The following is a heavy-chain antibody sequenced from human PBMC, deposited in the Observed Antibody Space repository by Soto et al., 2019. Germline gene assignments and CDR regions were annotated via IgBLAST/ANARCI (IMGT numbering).Heavy chain of an antibody. CDR1: GGSVSSGSYY. D-gene: IGHD3-3*01. V-gene: IGHV4-61*01. J-gene: IGHJ6*02. CDR3: ASEFFGTRLHYYGMDV. Sequence: QVQLQESGPGLVKPSETLSLTCTVSGGSVSSGSYYWSWIRQPPGKGLEWIGYIYYSGGTNYNPFPKGRVAISVHPSKNQFSQTLSSVPAAATAVYYCASEFFGTRLHYYGMDVWGQGTTVPVSS. CDR2: IYYSGGT.